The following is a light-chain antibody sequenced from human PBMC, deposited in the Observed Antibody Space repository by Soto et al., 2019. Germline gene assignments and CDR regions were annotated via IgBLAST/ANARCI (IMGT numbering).Light chain of an antibody. Sequence: EIVLTQSPGTLSLFPGERATLSCRASQSISSSFVGWYQQKPGQAPRLLIYGSSTRATGIPDRFSGSGSGTDFTLTITRLEPEDFAVYYCHQFGYSPRTFGQGTKVE. V-gene: IGKV3-20*01. J-gene: IGKJ1*01. CDR2: GSS. CDR3: HQFGYSPRT. CDR1: QSISSSF.